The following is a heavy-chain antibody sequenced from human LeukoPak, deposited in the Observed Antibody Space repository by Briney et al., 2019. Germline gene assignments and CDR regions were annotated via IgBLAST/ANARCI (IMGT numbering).Heavy chain of an antibody. CDR3: ARDKGSVVDY. J-gene: IGHJ4*02. CDR2: ISSSGNNI. Sequence: PGGSLRLSCAVSGFTFNSYEMNWVGQAPGKGVEWVSYISSSGNNIYYADSVKGRFTISRDNAKNSLYLQMNSLRAEDTAVYYCARDKGSVVDYWGQGTVVTVSS. V-gene: IGHV3-48*03. CDR1: GFTFNSYE. D-gene: IGHD5/OR15-5a*01.